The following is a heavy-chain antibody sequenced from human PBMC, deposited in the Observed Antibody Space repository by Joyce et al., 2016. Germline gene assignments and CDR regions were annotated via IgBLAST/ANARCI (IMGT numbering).Heavy chain of an antibody. J-gene: IGHJ2*01. CDR1: GFLFSSYG. CDR3: AKDAVATVTARGFWYFDL. Sequence: QVQLVESGGGVVQPGRSLRLSCTASGFLFSSYGMHWVRQAPGKVLECVAVISYDRNNNYYADSGKGRFTISRDNSKNTVFLQMNSLRAEDTAVYYCAKDAVATVTARGFWYFDLWGRGTLVTVSS. V-gene: IGHV3-30*18. CDR2: ISYDRNNN. D-gene: IGHD4-17*01.